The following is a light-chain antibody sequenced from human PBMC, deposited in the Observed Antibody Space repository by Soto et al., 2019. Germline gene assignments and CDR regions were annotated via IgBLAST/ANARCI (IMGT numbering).Light chain of an antibody. Sequence: VLVPSLLFLPVXLGQXVSIXXXXNXXLVHSDGIAYFSWCQQRPGRSQRRIIYKVSNRDSGVPARFSGSGSGTDFALKISRVEAEDVGVYYCIQGTESPITFGQGTRMEI. V-gene: IGKV2-30*02. J-gene: IGKJ5*01. CDR1: XXLVHSDGIAY. CDR3: IQGTESPIT. CDR2: KVS.